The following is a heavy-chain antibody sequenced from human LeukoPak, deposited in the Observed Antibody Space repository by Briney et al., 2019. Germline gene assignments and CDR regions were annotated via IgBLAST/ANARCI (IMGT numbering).Heavy chain of an antibody. Sequence: SETLSLTCAVYGGSFSGYYWNWIRQPPGKGLEWIGEINQSGSTNYNPSLKSRVTISFDTSKNQFSLKLSSVTAADTAVYFCSRAVAGSVGWFDPWGQGTLVTVSS. J-gene: IGHJ5*02. CDR2: INQSGST. CDR3: SRAVAGSVGWFDP. V-gene: IGHV4-34*01. CDR1: GGSFSGYY. D-gene: IGHD6-19*01.